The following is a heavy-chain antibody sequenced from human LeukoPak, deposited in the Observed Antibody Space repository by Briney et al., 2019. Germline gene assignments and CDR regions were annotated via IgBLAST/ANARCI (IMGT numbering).Heavy chain of an antibody. V-gene: IGHV3-23*01. CDR2: ISGSGGST. D-gene: IGHD6-13*01. Sequence: GGSLRLSCAASGFTFSSYAMSWVRQAPGKGLEWVSAISGSGGSTSYADSVKGRFTISRDNSKNTLYLQMSSLRAEDTAVYYCAKNSSSWYSGWGQGTLVTVSS. CDR1: GFTFSSYA. CDR3: AKNSSSWYSG. J-gene: IGHJ4*02.